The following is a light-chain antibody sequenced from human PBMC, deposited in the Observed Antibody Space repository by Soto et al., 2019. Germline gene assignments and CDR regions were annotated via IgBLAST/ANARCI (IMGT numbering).Light chain of an antibody. J-gene: IGLJ1*01. CDR2: DVS. CDR3: CSYAGTYTYV. V-gene: IGLV2-11*01. CDR1: SSDVGRYKY. Sequence: QSVLTQPRSVSGSLGQSVTISCTGTSSDVGRYKYVSWYQQHPGKAPKLMIYDVSEWPSGVPDRFSGSKSGNTASLTISGLQAEDEADYYCCSYAGTYTYVFGSGTKLTVL.